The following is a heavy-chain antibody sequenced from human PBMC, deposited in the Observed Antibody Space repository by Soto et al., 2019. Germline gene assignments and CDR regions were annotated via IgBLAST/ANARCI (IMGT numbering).Heavy chain of an antibody. Sequence: GGSLRLSCAASGFTFSSYSMNWVRQAPGKGLEWVSYISSSSSTIYYADSVKGRFTISRDNAKNSLYLQMNSLRAEDTAVYYCARDVPGYYDSSGYYSGSLAFDIWGQGTMVTVSS. D-gene: IGHD3-22*01. CDR1: GFTFSSYS. J-gene: IGHJ3*02. CDR2: ISSSSSTI. V-gene: IGHV3-48*04. CDR3: ARDVPGYYDSSGYYSGSLAFDI.